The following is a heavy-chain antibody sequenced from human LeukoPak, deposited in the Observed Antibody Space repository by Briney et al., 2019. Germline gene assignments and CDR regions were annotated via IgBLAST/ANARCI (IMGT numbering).Heavy chain of an antibody. CDR3: ASDIGYCSSTSCYTGLGSAQPGYYYMDV. CDR2: INPNSGGT. V-gene: IGHV1-2*04. Sequence: ASVKVSCKASGYTFTGYYMHWVRQAPGQGLEWMGWINPNSGGTNYAQKFQGWVTMTRDSSISTAYMELSSLRSEDTAVYYCASDIGYCSSTSCYTGLGSAQPGYYYMDVWGKGTTVTVSS. CDR1: GYTFTGYY. D-gene: IGHD2-2*02. J-gene: IGHJ6*03.